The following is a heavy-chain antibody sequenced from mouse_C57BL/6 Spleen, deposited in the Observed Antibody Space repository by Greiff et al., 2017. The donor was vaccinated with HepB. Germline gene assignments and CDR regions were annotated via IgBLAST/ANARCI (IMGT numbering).Heavy chain of an antibody. J-gene: IGHJ2*01. CDR2: IYPGDGDT. CDR3: AGTGTGYFDY. Sequence: QVHVKQSGAELVKPGASVKISCKASGYAFSSYWMNWVKQRPGKGLEWIGQIYPGDGDTNYNGKFKGKATLTADKSSSTAYMQLSSLTSEDSAVYFCAGTGTGYFDYWGQGTTLTVSS. D-gene: IGHD4-1*01. CDR1: GYAFSSYW. V-gene: IGHV1-80*01.